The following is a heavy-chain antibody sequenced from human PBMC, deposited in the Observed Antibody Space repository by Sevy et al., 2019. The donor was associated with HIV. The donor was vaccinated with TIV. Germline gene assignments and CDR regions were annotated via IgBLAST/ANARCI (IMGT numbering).Heavy chain of an antibody. J-gene: IGHJ4*02. CDR2: ISGSGGST. V-gene: IGHV3-23*01. D-gene: IGHD3-16*01. Sequence: GGSLRLSCAASAFSISTYAMSWVRRAPGKGLEWVSTISGSGGSTFYADSVKGRFTISRDNSKNTLYLQMNSLRAEDTAVYYCAKPRGSYYFDYWGQGTLVTVSS. CDR1: AFSISTYA. CDR3: AKPRGSYYFDY.